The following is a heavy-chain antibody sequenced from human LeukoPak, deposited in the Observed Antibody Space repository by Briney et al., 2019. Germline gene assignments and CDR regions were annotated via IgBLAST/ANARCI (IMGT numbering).Heavy chain of an antibody. CDR3: ARRWGSGSYYFDY. CDR2: INHSGST. Sequence: PGGSLRLSCAASGFTFSSYSMTWVRQPPGKGLEWIGEINHSGSTNYNPSLKSRVTISVDTSKNQFSLKLSSVTAADTAVYYCARRWGSGSYYFDYWGQGTLVTVSS. D-gene: IGHD1-26*01. CDR1: GFTFSSYS. V-gene: IGHV4-34*01. J-gene: IGHJ4*02.